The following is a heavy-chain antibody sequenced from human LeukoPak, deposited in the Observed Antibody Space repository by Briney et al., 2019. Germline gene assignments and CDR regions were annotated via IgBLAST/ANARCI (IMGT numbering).Heavy chain of an antibody. CDR1: GGSILTYS. J-gene: IGHJ4*02. CDR2: IPHTGTT. Sequence: PTETLSLTCSVSGGSILTYSGNWVRQSPGKGLEWIGYIPHTGTTSYRSSLKSRVTISVDSSKNQLSLKLASVTAADTAVYFCARWDDSAWAFGSWGPGTLITVS. D-gene: IGHD6-19*01. V-gene: IGHV4-59*08. CDR3: ARWDDSAWAFGS.